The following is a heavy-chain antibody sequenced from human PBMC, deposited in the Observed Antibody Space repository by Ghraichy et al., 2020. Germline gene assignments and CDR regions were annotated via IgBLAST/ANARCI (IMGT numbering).Heavy chain of an antibody. V-gene: IGHV3-48*01. Sequence: LSLTCAASGFIFSSYGMNWVRQAPGHGLEWVAHIGIGSTTLFYADFVKGRFTISRDDAKNSVYLQMNSLRAEDTAVYYCARSLGYWAFDYWGQGTLVTVSS. CDR2: IGIGSTTL. D-gene: IGHD2-8*02. CDR1: GFIFSSYG. CDR3: ARSLGYWAFDY. J-gene: IGHJ4*02.